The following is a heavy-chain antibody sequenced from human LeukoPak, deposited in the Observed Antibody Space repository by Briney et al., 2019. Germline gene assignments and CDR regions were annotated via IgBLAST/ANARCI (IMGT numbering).Heavy chain of an antibody. CDR2: ISASRDIT. V-gene: IGHV3-48*01. CDR1: GFNYSSYT. Sequence: GGSLRLSCAASGFNYSSYTMNWVRQAPGMGLEWLSYISASRDITYYADSVKGRFTTSRDNAKNSLYLQMNSLRAEDTAVYYCAKGIAVAGKGSPDYWGQGTLVTVSS. D-gene: IGHD6-19*01. J-gene: IGHJ4*02. CDR3: AKGIAVAGKGSPDY.